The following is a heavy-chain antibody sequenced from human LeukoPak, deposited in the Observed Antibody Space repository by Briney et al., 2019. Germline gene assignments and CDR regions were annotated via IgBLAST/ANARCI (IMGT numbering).Heavy chain of an antibody. CDR3: ARGKIWSGYYNYYYYYYMDV. D-gene: IGHD3-3*01. CDR1: GGTFSSYT. CDR2: IIPILGTA. Sequence: SVKVSCKASGGTFSSYTISWVRQAPGQGLEWMGRIIPILGTANYAQKFQGRVTITADKSTSTAYMELSSLRSEDTAVYYCARGKIWSGYYNYYYYYYMDVWGKGTTVTVSS. J-gene: IGHJ6*03. V-gene: IGHV1-69*08.